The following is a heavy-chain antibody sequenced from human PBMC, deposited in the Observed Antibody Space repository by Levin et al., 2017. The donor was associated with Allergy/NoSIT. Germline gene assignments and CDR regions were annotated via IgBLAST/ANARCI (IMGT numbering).Heavy chain of an antibody. Sequence: GGSLRLSCAASRFTFSSSAMSWVRQAPGKGLEWVSAISTDSEYIFYADSVKGRVTISRDNSRNRLYLQMSSLRVEDTAVYYCAKGGLQLGYSFDSWGQGALVTVSS. J-gene: IGHJ4*02. V-gene: IGHV3-23*01. CDR2: ISTDSEYI. CDR1: RFTFSSSA. D-gene: IGHD6-13*01. CDR3: AKGGLQLGYSFDS.